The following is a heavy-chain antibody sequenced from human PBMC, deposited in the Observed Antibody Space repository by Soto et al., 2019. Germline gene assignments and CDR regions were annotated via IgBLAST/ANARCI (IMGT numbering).Heavy chain of an antibody. CDR3: ARSSGYSYGYPSFYFDY. V-gene: IGHV3-11*01. Sequence: PGGSRRLSCVASGFIFSYYYMTWSRQAPGKGLEWVSYISNSESDIYYADSVKSRFTISRDNAKKSLYLQMNSLRAEDTAIYYCARSSGYSYGYPSFYFDYWGQGTLVTVSS. CDR1: GFIFSYYY. D-gene: IGHD5-18*01. J-gene: IGHJ4*02. CDR2: ISNSESDI.